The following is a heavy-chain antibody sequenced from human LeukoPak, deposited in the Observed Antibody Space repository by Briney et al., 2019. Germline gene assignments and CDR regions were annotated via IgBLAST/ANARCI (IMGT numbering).Heavy chain of an antibody. CDR1: GFTFSNYA. CDR3: AKDLRRGIAAALAYYFDY. V-gene: IGHV3-30*04. D-gene: IGHD6-13*01. CDR2: ISYDGSNR. J-gene: IGHJ4*02. Sequence: AGGSLRLSCAASGFTFSNYAMHGVRQAPGTGLEWVALISYDGSNRHYVDSVKGRFNIYRDNSKNTLYLQINRLRAEDAAVYYCAKDLRRGIAAALAYYFDYWGQGTLVTVSS.